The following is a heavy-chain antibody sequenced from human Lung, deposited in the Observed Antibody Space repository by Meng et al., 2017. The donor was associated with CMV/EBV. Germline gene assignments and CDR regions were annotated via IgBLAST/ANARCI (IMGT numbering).Heavy chain of an antibody. CDR3: AKEIICTGGSCYSSGFRFYYGLDV. CDR2: INNNGDNT. V-gene: IGHV3-23*01. J-gene: IGHJ6*02. CDR1: GFTFSGYA. Sequence: GGSLRLXXAASGFTFSGYAMTWVRQAPGKGLEWVAAINNNGDNTYYADSVKGRFTISRDNSKNNLYLQMNSLRSEDTAKYYCAKEIICTGGSCYSSGFRFYYGLDVWGQGTTVXVSS. D-gene: IGHD2-15*01.